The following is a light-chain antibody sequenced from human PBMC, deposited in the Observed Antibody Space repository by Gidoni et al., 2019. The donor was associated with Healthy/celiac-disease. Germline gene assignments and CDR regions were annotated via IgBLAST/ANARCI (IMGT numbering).Light chain of an antibody. V-gene: IGKV2-28*01. Sequence: DIVMTQSPLSLPVTPGEPASISCRSRQSPLHSNGYNYLDWYLQKPGQSPQLLIYLGYNRASGVPDRFSGSGSGTDFTLKISRVEAEDVGVYYCMQALLATFGQGTKLEIK. CDR3: MQALLAT. CDR2: LGY. J-gene: IGKJ2*01. CDR1: QSPLHSNGYNY.